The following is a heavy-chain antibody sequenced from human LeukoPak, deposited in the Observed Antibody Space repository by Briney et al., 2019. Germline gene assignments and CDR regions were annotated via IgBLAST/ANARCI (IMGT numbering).Heavy chain of an antibody. CDR2: ISYDGSNK. V-gene: IGHV3-30*18. Sequence: QPGGSLRLSCAASGFTFSSYAMHWVRQAPGKGLEWVAVISYDGSNKYYADSVKGRFTISRDNSKNTLYLQMNSLRAEDTAVYYCAKGSSGWYYFDYWGQGTLVTVSS. CDR1: GFTFSSYA. J-gene: IGHJ4*02. D-gene: IGHD6-19*01. CDR3: AKGSSGWYYFDY.